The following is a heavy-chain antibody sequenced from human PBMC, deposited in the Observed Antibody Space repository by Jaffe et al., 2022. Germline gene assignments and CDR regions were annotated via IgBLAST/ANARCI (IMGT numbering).Heavy chain of an antibody. CDR1: GFTFSDYA. J-gene: IGHJ4*02. CDR2: IGGSDTST. V-gene: IGHV3-23*01. Sequence: EVQMLESGGGLVQPGGSLRLSCAASGFTFSDYAMSWVRQAPGKGLEWVSSIGGSDTSTYYADSVKGRFSISRDNSKNTLYLQMNSLRADDTAVYYCAKEGMGDYIWGSSSPNFDFWGQGTLVTVSS. D-gene: IGHD3-16*01. CDR3: AKEGMGDYIWGSSSPNFDF.